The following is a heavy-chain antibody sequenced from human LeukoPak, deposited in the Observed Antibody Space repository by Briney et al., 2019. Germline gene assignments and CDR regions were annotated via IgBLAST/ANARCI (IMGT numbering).Heavy chain of an antibody. J-gene: IGHJ4*02. Sequence: GGSLRLSCATSGFTFNNYNMNWVRQAPGKGLEWVSAISGSGGSTYYADSVKGRFTISRDNSKNTLYLQMNSLRAEDTAVYYCARAFYDFLTGYPAYFDYWGQGTLVTVSS. CDR3: ARAFYDFLTGYPAYFDY. V-gene: IGHV3-23*01. D-gene: IGHD3-9*01. CDR1: GFTFNNYN. CDR2: ISGSGGST.